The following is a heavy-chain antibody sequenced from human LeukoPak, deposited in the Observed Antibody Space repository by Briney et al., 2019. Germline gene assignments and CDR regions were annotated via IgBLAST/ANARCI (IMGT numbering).Heavy chain of an antibody. CDR1: GGSFSGYY. J-gene: IGHJ3*02. V-gene: IGHV4-34*01. D-gene: IGHD5-12*01. CDR2: INHSGST. CDR3: ARLFFLPLRAFDI. Sequence: SETLSLTCAVYGGSFSGYYWGWIRQPPGKGLEWIGEINHSGSTNYNPSLKSRVTISVDTSKNEFSLKLCSVTAADTAVYCCARLFFLPLRAFDIWSQGTIVTVSS.